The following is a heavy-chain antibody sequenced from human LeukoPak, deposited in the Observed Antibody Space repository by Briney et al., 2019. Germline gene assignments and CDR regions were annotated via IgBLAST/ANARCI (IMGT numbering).Heavy chain of an antibody. CDR1: GYTFTSYY. D-gene: IGHD6-19*01. CDR3: ARVAPLSGWYDPGSYFDY. CDR2: INPSGGST. Sequence: APVKVSCKASGYTFTSYYMHWVRQAPGQGLEWMGIINPSGGSTSYAQKFQGRVTMTRDMSTSTVYMELSSLRSEDTAVYYCARVAPLSGWYDPGSYFDYWGQGTLVTVSS. J-gene: IGHJ4*02. V-gene: IGHV1-46*01.